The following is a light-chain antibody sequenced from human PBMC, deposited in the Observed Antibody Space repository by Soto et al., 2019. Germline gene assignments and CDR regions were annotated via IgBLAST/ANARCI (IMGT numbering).Light chain of an antibody. CDR3: QQYNNYPWT. CDR2: KAS. CDR1: QSISSW. J-gene: IGKJ1*01. Sequence: DIQMTQSPSTLSASVGDRVTITCRASQSISSWLAWYQQKPGKAPKLLIYKASSLESGVSSRCSGSGSGTEFTLTISSLQPDDFASYYCQQYNNYPWTFGQGTKVEIK. V-gene: IGKV1-5*03.